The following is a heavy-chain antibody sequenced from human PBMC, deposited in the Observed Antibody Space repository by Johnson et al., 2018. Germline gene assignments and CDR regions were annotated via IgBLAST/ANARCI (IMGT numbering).Heavy chain of an antibody. J-gene: IGHJ6*02. CDR1: GFTFSSYG. V-gene: IGHV3-21*01. Sequence: VQLVESGGGVVQPGRSLRLSCAASGFTFSSYGMHWVRQAPGKGLEWVSSISSSSSYIYYADSVKGRFTISRDNAKNSLYLQMTSLSAEDTAVYYCARDQGAADGMDVWGQGTTVTVSS. D-gene: IGHD6-13*01. CDR2: ISSSSSYI. CDR3: ARDQGAADGMDV.